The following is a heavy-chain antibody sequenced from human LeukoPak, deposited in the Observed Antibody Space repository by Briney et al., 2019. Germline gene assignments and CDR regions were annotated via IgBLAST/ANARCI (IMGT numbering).Heavy chain of an antibody. V-gene: IGHV3-33*01. CDR3: ARGQLLFDY. CDR1: GFTFSSYG. J-gene: IGHJ4*02. CDR2: IWYDGNKK. Sequence: GRSLRLSCAASGFTFSSYGLHWVRQAPGKGLEWVAVIWYDGNKKYYADSVKGRFTISRDNPKNTLYLQMNSLRAEDTAVYYCARGQLLFDYWGQGTLVTVSS. D-gene: IGHD2-2*01.